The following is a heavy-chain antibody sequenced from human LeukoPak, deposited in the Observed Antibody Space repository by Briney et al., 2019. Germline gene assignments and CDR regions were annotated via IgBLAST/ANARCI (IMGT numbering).Heavy chain of an antibody. D-gene: IGHD2-2*01. CDR3: ARDRGDSTSWYVTDY. Sequence: GRSLRLSCAASGFTFSSFGMHWVRQAPGKGLEWVAVIWYDGSNKYYADSVKGRFTISRDNSKNALYLQMNSLRAEDTAVYYCARDRGDSTSWYVTDYWGQGTLVTVS. CDR1: GFTFSSFG. CDR2: IWYDGSNK. V-gene: IGHV3-33*01. J-gene: IGHJ4*02.